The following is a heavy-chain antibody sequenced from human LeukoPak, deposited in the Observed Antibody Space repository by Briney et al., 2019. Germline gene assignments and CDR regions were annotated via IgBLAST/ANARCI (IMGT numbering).Heavy chain of an antibody. CDR1: GFTFSSYA. Sequence: GGSLRLSCAASGFTFSSYAMSGGRQAPGKGREGVSAVLGGGGTTYYADSVKGRFTISRDNSKNTMYLQMNRLRAEDTALYYCAKRAHSGSYYAAFDIWGQGTEVTVSS. J-gene: IGHJ3*02. D-gene: IGHD1-26*01. V-gene: IGHV3-23*01. CDR3: AKRAHSGSYYAAFDI. CDR2: VLGGGGTT.